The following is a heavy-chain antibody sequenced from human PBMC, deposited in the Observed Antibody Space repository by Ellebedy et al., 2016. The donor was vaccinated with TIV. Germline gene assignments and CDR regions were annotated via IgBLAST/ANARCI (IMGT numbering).Heavy chain of an antibody. Sequence: AASVKVSCKASGYTFTSYYMHWVRQAPGQGLEWMGWINPNSGGTNYAQKFQGRVTMTRDTSTSTAYMELSSLRSEDTAVYYCAATRVGALDAFDIWGQGTMVTVSS. V-gene: IGHV1-2*02. CDR1: GYTFTSYY. CDR3: AATRVGALDAFDI. J-gene: IGHJ3*02. D-gene: IGHD1-26*01. CDR2: INPNSGGT.